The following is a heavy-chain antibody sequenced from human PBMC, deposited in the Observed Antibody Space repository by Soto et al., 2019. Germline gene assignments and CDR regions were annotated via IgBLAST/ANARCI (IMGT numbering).Heavy chain of an antibody. CDR3: TAHASRAFDI. CDR1: GLTLSDAW. J-gene: IGHJ3*02. Sequence: EVQLVESGGHLVQPGESLRVSCAASGLTLSDAWMNWVRQAPGKGLEWVGRINRKTDGGTTDYAAPVKGRFTISRDDSKNTMYLQMHNRKSDDTIVYYCTAHASRAFDIWGQGTMVTVSS. V-gene: IGHV3-15*07. CDR2: INRKTDGGTT.